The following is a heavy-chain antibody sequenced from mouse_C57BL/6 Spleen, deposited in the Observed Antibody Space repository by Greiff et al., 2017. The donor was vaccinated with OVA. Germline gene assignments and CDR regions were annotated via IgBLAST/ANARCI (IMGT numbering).Heavy chain of an antibody. D-gene: IGHD1-1*01. CDR3: TTRHYYGSSSYFDY. J-gene: IGHJ2*01. V-gene: IGHV14-4*01. CDR2: IDPENGDT. CDR1: GFNITDDY. Sequence: VHVKQSGAELVRPGASVKLSCTASGFNITDDYMHWVKQRPEQGLEWIGWIDPENGDTEYASKFQGKATITADTSSNTAYLQLSSLTSEDTAVYYCTTRHYYGSSSYFDYWGQGTTLTVSS.